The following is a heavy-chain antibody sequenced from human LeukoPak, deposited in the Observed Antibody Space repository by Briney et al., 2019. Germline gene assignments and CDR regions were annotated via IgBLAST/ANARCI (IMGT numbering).Heavy chain of an antibody. CDR3: ARDAGATAY. J-gene: IGHJ4*02. D-gene: IGHD4/OR15-4a*01. CDR1: GVSISSDY. V-gene: IGHV4-59*01. CDR2: IHYSGST. Sequence: SETLSLTCTVSGVSISSDYWTWIRQPPGKGLEWIGYIHYSGSTSYNPSLKSRVTISVDTSKNQFSLKLTPVTSADTAVYYCARDAGATAYWGQGALVTVSS.